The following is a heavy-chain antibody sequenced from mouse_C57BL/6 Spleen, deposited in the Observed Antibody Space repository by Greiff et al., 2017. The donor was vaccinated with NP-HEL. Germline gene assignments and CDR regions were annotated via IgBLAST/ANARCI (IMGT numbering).Heavy chain of an antibody. V-gene: IGHV1-7*01. CDR1: GYTFTSYW. J-gene: IGHJ4*01. D-gene: IGHD2-5*01. CDR3: ARSRYSNYYAMDY. CDR2: ITPSSGYT. Sequence: VKLQQSGAELAKPGASVKLSCKASGYTFTSYWLHWVKQRPGQGLEWIGYITPSSGYTKYTQKFKDKATLTADKSSSTAYMQLSSLTYEDSAVYYCARSRYSNYYAMDYWGQGTSVTVSS.